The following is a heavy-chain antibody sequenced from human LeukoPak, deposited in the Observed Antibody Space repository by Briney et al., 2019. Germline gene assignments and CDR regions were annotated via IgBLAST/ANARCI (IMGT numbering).Heavy chain of an antibody. CDR1: GGSFSGYY. Sequence: SETLSLTCAVYGGSFSGYYWSWIRQPPGKGLEWIGEINHSGSTNYNPSLKSRVTISVDTSKNQFSLKLSSVTAADTAVYYSARGGIGWDSSGWYLYYFDYWGQGTLVTVSS. J-gene: IGHJ4*02. D-gene: IGHD6-19*01. V-gene: IGHV4-34*01. CDR2: INHSGST. CDR3: ARGGIGWDSSGWYLYYFDY.